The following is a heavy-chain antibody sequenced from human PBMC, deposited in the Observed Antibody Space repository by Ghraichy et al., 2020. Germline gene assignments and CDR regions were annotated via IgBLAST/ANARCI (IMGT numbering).Heavy chain of an antibody. CDR1: GLILSDYS. CDR3: ASGQIGDPSPFDQ. Sequence: GGSLRLSCAASGLILSDYSMNWVRQGPGKGLEWISFISNGGITTYYADSVKRRFTVSRDNAKNSLYLYMSSLRADDTAIYFCASGQIGDPSPFDQWGQGTLVTVSS. V-gene: IGHV3-48*04. J-gene: IGHJ4*02. CDR2: ISNGGITT. D-gene: IGHD2-21*02.